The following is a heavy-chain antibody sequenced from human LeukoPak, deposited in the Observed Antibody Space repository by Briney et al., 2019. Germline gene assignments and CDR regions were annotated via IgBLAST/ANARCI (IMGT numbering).Heavy chain of an antibody. D-gene: IGHD6-13*01. Sequence: PSETLSLTCTVSSGSISSYYWSWIRQPPGKGLEWIGYIYYSGSTNYNPSLKSRVTISVDTSKNQFSLKLSSVTAADTAVYYCARAAAAGVTDYWGQGTLVTVSS. V-gene: IGHV4-59*01. J-gene: IGHJ4*02. CDR1: SGSISSYY. CDR2: IYYSGST. CDR3: ARAAAAGVTDY.